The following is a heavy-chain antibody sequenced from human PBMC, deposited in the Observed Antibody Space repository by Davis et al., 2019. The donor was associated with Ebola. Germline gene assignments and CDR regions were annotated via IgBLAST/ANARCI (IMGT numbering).Heavy chain of an antibody. Sequence: GESLKISCKGSGYSFTSYWIGWVRQMPGKGLEWMGIIYPGDSDTKYSPSFQGQVTISADKSISTAYLQWSSLKASDTAIYYCARQGGGSGRLTSFDHWGQGTPVTVSS. CDR2: IYPGDSDT. CDR3: ARQGGGSGRLTSFDH. J-gene: IGHJ4*02. D-gene: IGHD1-26*01. CDR1: GYSFTSYW. V-gene: IGHV5-51*01.